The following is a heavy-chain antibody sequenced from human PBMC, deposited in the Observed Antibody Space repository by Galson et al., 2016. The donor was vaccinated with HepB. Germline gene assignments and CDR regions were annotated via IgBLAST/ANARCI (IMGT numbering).Heavy chain of an antibody. J-gene: IGHJ1*01. V-gene: IGHV2-5*02. CDR1: GFSLSSTGEG. CDR2: IYWDDHK. CDR3: AHRLFYDNSAYYFN. Sequence: PALVKPTQTLTLTCTFSGFSLSSTGEGVGWIRQPPGKALEWLALIYWDDHKLYSPSLQSRLTITKDTSKNQVVLTMTNMDPVDSATYYCAHRLFYDNSAYYFNWGQGTLVTVSS. D-gene: IGHD3-22*01.